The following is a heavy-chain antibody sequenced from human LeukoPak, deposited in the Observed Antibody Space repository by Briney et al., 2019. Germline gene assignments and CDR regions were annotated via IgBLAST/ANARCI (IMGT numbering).Heavy chain of an antibody. Sequence: SETLSLTCAVSGDSVSSGNWWGWFRQPPGKGLEWIGEIHPSGSTNYNPSLKSRVTISIDKSKNQFSLRLSSVTAADTAFYYCARPFSYSTDVWGKGTTVTVSS. CDR2: IHPSGST. J-gene: IGHJ6*03. CDR1: GDSVSSGNW. V-gene: IGHV4-4*02. CDR3: ARPFSYSTDV.